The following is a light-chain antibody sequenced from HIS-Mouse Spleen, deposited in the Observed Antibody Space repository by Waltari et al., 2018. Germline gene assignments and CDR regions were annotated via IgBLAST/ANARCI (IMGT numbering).Light chain of an antibody. CDR2: EDS. Sequence: SYELTQPPSVSVSPVQTARIPCPGDALPKKSAYSYHQKSGQAPVLVIYEDSKRPSGIPERFSGSSSGTMATLTISGAQVEDEADYYCYSTDSSGNHRVFGGGTKLTVL. CDR3: YSTDSSGNHRV. CDR1: ALPKKS. J-gene: IGLJ2*01. V-gene: IGLV3-10*01.